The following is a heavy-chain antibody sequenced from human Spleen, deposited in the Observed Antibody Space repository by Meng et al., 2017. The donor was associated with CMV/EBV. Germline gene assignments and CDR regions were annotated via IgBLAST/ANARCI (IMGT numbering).Heavy chain of an antibody. CDR3: ATLSTEGEWFFDL. D-gene: IGHD2-2*01. J-gene: IGHJ2*01. Sequence: VSGVSISSGVYYWTWIRQLPGKGLEWIEYIYYSGSTDYNPSLKSRLSMSVDTSKNQFSLRLTSVTAADTAVYYCATLSTEGEWFFDLWGRGTLVTVSS. V-gene: IGHV4-31*02. CDR2: IYYSGST. CDR1: GVSISSGVYY.